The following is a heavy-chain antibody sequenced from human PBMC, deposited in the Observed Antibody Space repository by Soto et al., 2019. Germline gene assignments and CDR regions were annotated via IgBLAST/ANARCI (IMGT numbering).Heavy chain of an antibody. Sequence: SQTLSLTCAISGDSVSGNSAAWNWIRQSPSRGLEWLGRTYYRSKWYNDYAVSVKSRITVTPDTSKNQFSLKLTSMSAADTAVYYCARGRTVTIFGVLSQYFLDYWGRGALVTVSS. V-gene: IGHV6-1*01. D-gene: IGHD3-3*01. CDR3: ARGRTVTIFGVLSQYFLDY. J-gene: IGHJ4*02. CDR2: TYYRSKWYN. CDR1: GDSVSGNSAA.